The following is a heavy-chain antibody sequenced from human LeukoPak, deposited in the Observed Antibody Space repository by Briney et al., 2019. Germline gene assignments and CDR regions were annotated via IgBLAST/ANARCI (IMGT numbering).Heavy chain of an antibody. CDR3: AKGRVESYDFWSGYSGNFDY. CDR1: GFTFSSYA. V-gene: IGHV3-23*01. Sequence: PGGSLRLSCAASGFTFSSYAMSWVRQAPGKGLEWVSAISGSCGSTYYADSVKGRFTISRDNSKNTLYLQMNSLRAEDTAVYYCAKGRVESYDFWSGYSGNFDYWGQGTLVTVSS. D-gene: IGHD3-3*01. CDR2: ISGSCGST. J-gene: IGHJ4*02.